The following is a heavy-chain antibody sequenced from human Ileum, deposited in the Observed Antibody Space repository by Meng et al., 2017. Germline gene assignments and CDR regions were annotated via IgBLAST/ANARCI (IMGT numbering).Heavy chain of an antibody. Sequence: QVQLQPWGAGLLKPSETLSLTCAVYGGSFSGYYWSWIRQPPGKGLEWIGEINHSGSTNYNPSLKSRVTISVDTSKNQFSLKLSSVTAADTAVYYCARGWYYDYVWGSYRDHMFDYWGQGTLVTVSS. V-gene: IGHV4-34*01. J-gene: IGHJ4*02. D-gene: IGHD3-16*02. CDR2: INHSGST. CDR3: ARGWYYDYVWGSYRDHMFDY. CDR1: GGSFSGYY.